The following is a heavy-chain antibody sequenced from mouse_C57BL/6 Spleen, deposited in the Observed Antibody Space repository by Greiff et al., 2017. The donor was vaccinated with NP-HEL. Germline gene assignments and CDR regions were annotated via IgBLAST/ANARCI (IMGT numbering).Heavy chain of an antibody. CDR1: GYTFTSYW. V-gene: IGHV1-69*01. J-gene: IGHJ1*03. CDR2: IDPSDSYT. Sequence: VQLQQPGAELVMPGASVKLSCKASGYTFTSYWMHWVKQRPGQGLEWIGEIDPSDSYTNYNQKFKGKSTLTVDKSSSTAYMQLSSLTSEDSAVYYCAYYGNYGYFDVWGTGTTVTVSS. D-gene: IGHD2-1*01. CDR3: AYYGNYGYFDV.